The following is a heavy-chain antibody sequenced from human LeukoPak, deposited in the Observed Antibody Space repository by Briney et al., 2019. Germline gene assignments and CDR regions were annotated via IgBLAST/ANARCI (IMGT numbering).Heavy chain of an antibody. Sequence: PGGSLRLSCAASGFTFSSYAMHWVRQAPGKGLEWVAVISYDGSNKYYADSVKGRFTISRDNAKNSLYLQMNSLRAEDMAVYYCARVGPPPTVVSPFDYWGQGTLVTVSS. V-gene: IGHV3-30-3*01. CDR1: GFTFSSYA. J-gene: IGHJ4*02. CDR3: ARVGPPPTVVSPFDY. CDR2: ISYDGSNK. D-gene: IGHD4-23*01.